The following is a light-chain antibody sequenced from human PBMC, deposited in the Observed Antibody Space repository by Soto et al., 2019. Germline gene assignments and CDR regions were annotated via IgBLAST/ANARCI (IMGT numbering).Light chain of an antibody. Sequence: QPVLTQPASVSGSPGQSITISCTGTSSEVGGYNYVSWYQQHPGKAPKLMIYDVSNRPSGVSNRFSGSKSGNTASLTISGLQAEDEADYYCSSYTSSSTFYVFGTGTKVTVL. CDR1: SSEVGGYNY. V-gene: IGLV2-14*01. CDR3: SSYTSSSTFYV. J-gene: IGLJ1*01. CDR2: DVS.